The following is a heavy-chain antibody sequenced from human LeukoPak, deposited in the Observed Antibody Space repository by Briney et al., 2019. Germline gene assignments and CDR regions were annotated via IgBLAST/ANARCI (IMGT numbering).Heavy chain of an antibody. CDR1: GGTFRSYA. CDR2: IIPIFGTA. Sequence: SVKVSCKASGGTFRSYAISWVRQAPGQGLEWMGGIIPIFGTANYAQKFQGRVTITADESTSTAYMELSSLRSEVTAVYYCARGQYGSGSFYYYYYYYMDVWGKGTTVTVSS. V-gene: IGHV1-69*13. D-gene: IGHD3-10*01. J-gene: IGHJ6*03. CDR3: ARGQYGSGSFYYYYYYYMDV.